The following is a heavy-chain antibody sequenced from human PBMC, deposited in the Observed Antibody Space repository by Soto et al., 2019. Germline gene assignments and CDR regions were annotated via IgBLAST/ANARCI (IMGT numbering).Heavy chain of an antibody. CDR1: GLTFSSYV. Sequence: GGSLRLSCAASGLTFSSYVMSWVRQAPGKGLEWVSAIGGSGGSTYYADSVKGRFTISRDNSKNTLYLQMNSLRAEDTAVYYCAKDRPPGRDGYNYFDYWGQGTLVTVSS. D-gene: IGHD5-12*01. J-gene: IGHJ4*02. CDR2: IGGSGGST. V-gene: IGHV3-23*01. CDR3: AKDRPPGRDGYNYFDY.